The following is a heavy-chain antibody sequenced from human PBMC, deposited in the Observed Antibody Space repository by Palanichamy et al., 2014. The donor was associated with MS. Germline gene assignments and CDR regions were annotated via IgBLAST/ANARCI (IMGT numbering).Heavy chain of an antibody. V-gene: IGHV3-15*01. CDR1: GFIFSKAW. Sequence: EVQLVQSGGGLVKPGGSLRLSCVGSGFIFSKAWMNWVRQSPGKGLEWVGRVRSKAGGATRDYAAPVKGRFTVSRDDSKNTLYLQMNNLTNEDTAVYFCTTDPSKEGSWGQGTLVIVSS. CDR2: VRSKAGGATR. CDR3: TTDPSKEGS. J-gene: IGHJ5*02.